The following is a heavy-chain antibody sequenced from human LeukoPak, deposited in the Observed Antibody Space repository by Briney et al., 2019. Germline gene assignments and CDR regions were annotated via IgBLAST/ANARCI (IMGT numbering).Heavy chain of an antibody. CDR1: GYTFTSYG. CDR2: ISAYNGNT. Sequence: ASVKVSCKASGYTFTSYGISWVRQAPGQGLEWMGWISAYNGNTNYAQKLQGRVTMTTDTSTSTAYMELRSLRSDDTAVYYCAPIVVVPAAHDDAFDIWGQGTMVTVSS. CDR3: APIVVVPAAHDDAFDI. D-gene: IGHD2-2*01. J-gene: IGHJ3*02. V-gene: IGHV1-18*01.